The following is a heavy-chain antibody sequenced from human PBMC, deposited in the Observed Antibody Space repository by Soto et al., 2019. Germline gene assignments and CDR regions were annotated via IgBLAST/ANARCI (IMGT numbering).Heavy chain of an antibody. V-gene: IGHV4-30-4*01. CDR1: GGSISSDHYH. D-gene: IGHD2-21*02. CDR3: VREDDGGDRDYYGLDV. CDR2: IHYSGSV. J-gene: IGHJ6*02. Sequence: QVQLQESGPGLVRPSQTLTLTCNVSGGSISSDHYHWTWIRQPPGKGLEWIGYIHYSGSVHYNPSRQSRVTMSVETSKNLFSLKLSSVTAADTAVYFCVREDDGGDRDYYGLDVWGQGTTVTVSS.